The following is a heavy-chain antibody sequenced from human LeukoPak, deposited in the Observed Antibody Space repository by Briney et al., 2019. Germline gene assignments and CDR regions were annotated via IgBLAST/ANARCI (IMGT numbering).Heavy chain of an antibody. CDR3: ARGGSTSCCPRTTREYYYYGMDV. CDR2: IIPIFGTA. V-gene: IGHV1-69*13. D-gene: IGHD2-2*01. CDR1: GGTFSSYA. Sequence: GASVKVSCKASGGTFSSYAISWVRQAPGQGLEWMGGIIPIFGTANYAQKFQGRVTITADESTSTAYMELSSLRSEDTAVYCCARGGSTSCCPRTTREYYYYGMDVWGKGTTVTVSS. J-gene: IGHJ6*04.